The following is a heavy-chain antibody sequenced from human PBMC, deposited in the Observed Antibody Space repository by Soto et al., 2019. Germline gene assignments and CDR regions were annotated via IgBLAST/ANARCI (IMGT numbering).Heavy chain of an antibody. J-gene: IGHJ4*02. CDR2: IIPILGTA. D-gene: IGHD3-22*01. CDR1: GGSFSSFS. Sequence: SVKVSCKVSGGSFSSFSINWLRQAPGQRFEWMGGIIPILGTANFTQKFQDRVTFTADESTATAYMTLSSLTSEDTAFYYCTSFDSNGYYPQNHYWGPGTQVTVSS. V-gene: IGHV1-69*13. CDR3: TSFDSNGYYPQNHY.